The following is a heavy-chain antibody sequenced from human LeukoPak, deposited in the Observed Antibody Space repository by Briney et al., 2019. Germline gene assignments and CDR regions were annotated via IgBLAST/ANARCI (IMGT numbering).Heavy chain of an antibody. D-gene: IGHD3-16*01. J-gene: IGHJ4*02. CDR2: VNTATGNT. Sequence: ASVEVSXKTSGYSFTIYDINWLRQAPGQGPEWMGWVNTATGNTGYAQKFQGRVSMTRDTSRTTAYMELRSLTSEDTAVYFCARVWGPTPIHYFDYWGQGSLVTVSP. V-gene: IGHV1-8*01. CDR1: GYSFTIYD. CDR3: ARVWGPTPIHYFDY.